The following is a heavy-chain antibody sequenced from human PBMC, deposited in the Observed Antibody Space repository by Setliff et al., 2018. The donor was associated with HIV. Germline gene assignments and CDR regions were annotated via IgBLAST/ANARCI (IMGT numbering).Heavy chain of an antibody. V-gene: IGHV4-31*03. D-gene: IGHD3-16*01. J-gene: IGHJ4*02. Sequence: LSLTCSVSGGSIRSDGYYWNWIRQHPEKGLEWIGYIYNNGSTYYNPSLESRLMMSIDPSKNQFSPNLRSVTVADTAAYYCARGRYYREISDSLFDFWGQGTLVTVSS. CDR1: GGSIRSDGYY. CDR2: IYNNGST. CDR3: ARGRYYREISDSLFDF.